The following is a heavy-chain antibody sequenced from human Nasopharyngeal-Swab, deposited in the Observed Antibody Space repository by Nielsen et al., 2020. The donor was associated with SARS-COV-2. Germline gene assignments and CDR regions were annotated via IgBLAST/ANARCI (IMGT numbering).Heavy chain of an antibody. CDR1: GDTVSSYD. CDR3: ARVYCSSTSCFYGMDV. Sequence: ASVKVSCKAPGDTVSSYDINWVRQSTGQGLEWMGEMNPNSGNTGYAQKFQGRVTITRNTSISTAYMELSSLRSEDTAVYYCARVYCSSTSCFYGMDVWGQGTTVTVSS. D-gene: IGHD2-2*01. CDR2: MNPNSGNT. V-gene: IGHV1-8*03. J-gene: IGHJ6*02.